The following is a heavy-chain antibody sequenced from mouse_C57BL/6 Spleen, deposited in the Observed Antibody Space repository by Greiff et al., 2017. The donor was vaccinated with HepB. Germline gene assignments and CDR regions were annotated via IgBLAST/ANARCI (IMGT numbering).Heavy chain of an antibody. CDR3: AGYDYDRAWFAY. D-gene: IGHD2-4*01. CDR1: GYTFTDYY. Sequence: VQLKESGPVLVKPGASVKMSCKASGYTFTDYYMNWVKQSHGKSLEWIGVINPYNGGTSYNQKFKGKATLTVDKSSSTAYMELNSLTSEDSAVYYCAGYDYDRAWFAYWGQGTLVTVSA. V-gene: IGHV1-19*01. J-gene: IGHJ3*01. CDR2: INPYNGGT.